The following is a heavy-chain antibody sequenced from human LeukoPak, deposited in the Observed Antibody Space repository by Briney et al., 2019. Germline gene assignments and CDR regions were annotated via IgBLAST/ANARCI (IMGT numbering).Heavy chain of an antibody. CDR3: AKVPYEVGIVVVPAARVDY. D-gene: IGHD2-2*03. CDR1: GFTFSSYA. Sequence: GGSPRLSCAASGFTFSSYAMSWVRQAPGKGLEWVSAISGSGGSTYYADSVKGRFTISRDNSKNTLYLQMNSLRAEDTAVYYCAKVPYEVGIVVVPAARVDYWGQGTLVTVSS. V-gene: IGHV3-23*01. J-gene: IGHJ4*02. CDR2: ISGSGGST.